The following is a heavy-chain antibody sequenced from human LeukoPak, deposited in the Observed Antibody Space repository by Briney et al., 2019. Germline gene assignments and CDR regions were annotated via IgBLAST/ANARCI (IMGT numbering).Heavy chain of an antibody. CDR1: GFTFSSYA. V-gene: IGHV3-30-3*01. J-gene: IGHJ4*02. CDR3: ARDPPSYGSGSGDY. D-gene: IGHD3-10*01. CDR2: ISYDGSNK. Sequence: RLGGSLRLSCAASGFTFSSYAMHWVRQAPGKGLEWVAVISYDGSNKYYADSVKGRFTISRDNSKNTLYLQMNSLRAEDTAVYYCARDPPSYGSGSGDYWGQGTLVTVSS.